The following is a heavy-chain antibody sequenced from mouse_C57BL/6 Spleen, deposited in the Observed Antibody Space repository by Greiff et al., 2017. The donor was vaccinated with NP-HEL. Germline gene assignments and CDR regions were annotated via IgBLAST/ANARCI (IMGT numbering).Heavy chain of an antibody. D-gene: IGHD3-2*02. V-gene: IGHV3-6*01. CDR1: GYSITSGYY. Sequence: EVKLVESGPGLVKPSQSLSLTCSVTGYSITSGYYWNWIRQFPGNKLEWMGYISYDGSNNYNPSLKNRISITRDTSKNQFFLKLNSVTTEDTATYYCARETAQAKDYAMDYWGQGTSVTVSS. CDR2: ISYDGSN. J-gene: IGHJ4*01. CDR3: ARETAQAKDYAMDY.